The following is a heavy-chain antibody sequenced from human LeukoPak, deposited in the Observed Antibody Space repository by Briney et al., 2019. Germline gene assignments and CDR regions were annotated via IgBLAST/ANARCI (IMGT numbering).Heavy chain of an antibody. CDR2: IHYSGST. V-gene: IGHV4-61*01. D-gene: IGHD3-3*02. CDR1: GGSVSSATSY. CDR3: AREELRGISRYYYYAMDV. J-gene: IGHJ6*02. Sequence: SETLSLTCTVSGGSVSSATSYWSWIRQPPGKGLEWIGYIHYSGSTNFNSSLKSRVTISLDTAKNQFSLKLSSVTAADTAVYYCAREELRGISRYYYYAMDVWGQGTTVTVSS.